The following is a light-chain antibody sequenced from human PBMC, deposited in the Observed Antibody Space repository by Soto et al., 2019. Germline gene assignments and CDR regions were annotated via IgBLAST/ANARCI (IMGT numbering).Light chain of an antibody. CDR2: CAS. J-gene: IGKJ1*01. CDR3: QQYGSAQWT. CDR1: QSVXSNN. V-gene: IGKV3-20*01. Sequence: EIVLTQSTGTLSLSPGERATLSCRASQSVXSNNLAWYQQRPGQAPRVVXDCASTRATGSPERLSGSGSGTDSTLTISRLEPEYFAVYYCQQYGSAQWTFGQGTKVDIK.